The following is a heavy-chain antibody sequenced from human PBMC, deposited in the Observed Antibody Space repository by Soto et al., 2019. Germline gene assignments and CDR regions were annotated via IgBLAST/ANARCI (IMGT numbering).Heavy chain of an antibody. CDR2: INHSGST. Sequence: SETLSLTCAVYGGSFSGYYWSWIRQPPGMGLEWIGEINHSGSTNYNPSLKSRVTISVDTSKNQFSLKLSSVTAADTAVYYCARGKSVWRFDYWGKETLVTVS. CDR1: GGSFSGYY. J-gene: IGHJ4*02. V-gene: IGHV4-34*01. CDR3: ARGKSVWRFDY. D-gene: IGHD1-1*01.